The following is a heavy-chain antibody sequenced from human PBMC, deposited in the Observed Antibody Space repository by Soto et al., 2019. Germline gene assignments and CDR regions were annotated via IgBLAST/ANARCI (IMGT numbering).Heavy chain of an antibody. CDR2: IKQDGSEK. Sequence: GGSLRLSCAASGFTFSSYWMSWVRQAPGKGLEWVANIKQDGSEKYYVDSVKGRFTISRDNAKNSLYLQMNSLRAEDTAVYYCARGRLERGVGARVIYYYMDVWGKGTTVTVSS. CDR3: ARGRLERGVGARVIYYYMDV. CDR1: GFTFSSYW. V-gene: IGHV3-7*01. D-gene: IGHD1-1*01. J-gene: IGHJ6*03.